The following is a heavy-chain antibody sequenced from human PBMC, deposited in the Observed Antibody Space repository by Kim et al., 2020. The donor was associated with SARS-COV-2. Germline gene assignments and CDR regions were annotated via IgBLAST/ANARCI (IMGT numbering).Heavy chain of an antibody. V-gene: IGHV4-34*01. D-gene: IGHD2-15*01. J-gene: IGHJ6*03. CDR3: ARGKQDIVVVVAVYYYYYYMDV. Sequence: SETQSLTCAVYGGSFSGYYWSWIRQPPGKGLEWIGEINHSGSTNYNPSLKSRVTISVDTSKNQFSLKLSSVTAADTAVYYCARGKQDIVVVVAVYYYYYYMDVWGKGTTVTVSS. CDR2: INHSGST. CDR1: GGSFSGYY.